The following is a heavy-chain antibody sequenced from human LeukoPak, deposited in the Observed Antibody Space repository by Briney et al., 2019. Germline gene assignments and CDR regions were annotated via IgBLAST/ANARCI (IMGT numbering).Heavy chain of an antibody. J-gene: IGHJ5*02. Sequence: SGTLSLTCGVSGGFITSTNYWPWVSPPQGQGREWIGEINHSGSTNYHPSLKSRVTISVDTPKNQFSLKLSSVAAANTAVYYCARGPPNNVVVVAAKFWFDPWGQGTLVTVSS. V-gene: IGHV4-4*02. CDR2: INHSGST. CDR3: ARGPPNNVVVVAAKFWFDP. CDR1: GGFITSTNY. D-gene: IGHD2-15*01.